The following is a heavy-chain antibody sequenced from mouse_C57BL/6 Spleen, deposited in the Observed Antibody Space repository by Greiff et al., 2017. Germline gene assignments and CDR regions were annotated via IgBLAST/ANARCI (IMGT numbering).Heavy chain of an antibody. V-gene: IGHV1-78*01. CDR3: ARSQDYDFRYYAMDY. Sequence: QVQLKESDAELVKPGASVKISCKVSVYTFTDHTIHWMKQRPEQGLEWIGYIYPRDGSTKYNEKFKGKATLTADKSSSTAYMQLNSLTSEDSAVYFCARSQDYDFRYYAMDYWGQGTSVTVSS. J-gene: IGHJ4*01. CDR1: VYTFTDHT. CDR2: IYPRDGST. D-gene: IGHD2-4*01.